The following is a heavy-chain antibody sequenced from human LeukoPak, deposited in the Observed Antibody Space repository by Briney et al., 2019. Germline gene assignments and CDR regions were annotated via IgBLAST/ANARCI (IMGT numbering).Heavy chain of an antibody. J-gene: IGHJ3*02. CDR2: ISWNSGSI. V-gene: IGHV3-9*01. D-gene: IGHD5-18*01. CDR3: AKGSGYGPRSAFDI. CDR1: GFTFDDYA. Sequence: SGGSLRLSCAASGFTFDDYAMHWVRQAPGKGLEWVSGISWNSGSIGYADSVKGRFTISRDNAKNSLYLQMNSLRAEDTAVYYCAKGSGYGPRSAFDIWGQGTMVTVSS.